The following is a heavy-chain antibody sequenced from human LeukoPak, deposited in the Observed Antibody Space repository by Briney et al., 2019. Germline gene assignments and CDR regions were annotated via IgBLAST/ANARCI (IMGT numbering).Heavy chain of an antibody. CDR1: GGSISSSSYY. V-gene: IGHV4-39*01. CDR3: ARLSYYDFWGGYYMGFDY. CDR2: MYYSGST. D-gene: IGHD3-3*01. Sequence: SETLSLTCTVSGGSISSSSYYWGWIRQPPGKGLEWIGSMYYSGSTYYNPSLKSRVTISVDTSNNQFSLKLSSVSAADTAVYYCARLSYYDFWGGYYMGFDYWGQGTLVTISS. J-gene: IGHJ4*02.